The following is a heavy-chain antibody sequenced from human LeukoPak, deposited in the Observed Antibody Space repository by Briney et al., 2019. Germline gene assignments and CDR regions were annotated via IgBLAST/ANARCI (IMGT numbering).Heavy chain of an antibody. CDR1: GYTFTGNY. J-gene: IGHJ4*02. V-gene: IGHV1-2*02. Sequence: ASVTVTFKSSGYTFTGNYMHWVRQAPGQGLERMGGINPNSGGTNYSQKFQGRVTMTMDTSISTAYMELSRLSSGDTAVDYCAMGFGSYSLGVFYWGQGTLVTVSS. D-gene: IGHD1-26*01. CDR2: INPNSGGT. CDR3: AMGFGSYSLGVFY.